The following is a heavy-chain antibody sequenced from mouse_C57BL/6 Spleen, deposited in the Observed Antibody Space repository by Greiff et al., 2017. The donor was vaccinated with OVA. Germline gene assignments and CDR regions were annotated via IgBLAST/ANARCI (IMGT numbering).Heavy chain of an antibody. Sequence: QVQLQQPGAELVKPGASVKLSCKASGYTFTSYWMHWVKQGPGQGLEWIGMIHPNSGSTNYNEKFKSKATLTVDKSSSTAYMQLSSLTSEDSAVYYCARSFTTVVALDYWGQGTTLTVSS. J-gene: IGHJ2*01. CDR1: GYTFTSYW. V-gene: IGHV1-64*01. D-gene: IGHD1-1*01. CDR3: ARSFTTVVALDY. CDR2: IHPNSGST.